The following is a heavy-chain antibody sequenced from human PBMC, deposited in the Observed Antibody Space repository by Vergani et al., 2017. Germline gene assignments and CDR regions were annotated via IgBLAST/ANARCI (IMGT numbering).Heavy chain of an antibody. V-gene: IGHV4-34*01. J-gene: IGHJ4*02. CDR3: ARGFRGFYDSSGPLDY. CDR1: GGSFSGYY. D-gene: IGHD3-22*01. Sequence: QVQLQQWGAGLLKPSETLSLTCAVYGGSFSGYYWSWIRQPPGKGLEWIGEINHSGSTNYNPSLKSRVTISVDTSKTQFSLKLSSVTAADTAVYYCARGFRGFYDSSGPLDYWGQGTLVTVSS. CDR2: INHSGST.